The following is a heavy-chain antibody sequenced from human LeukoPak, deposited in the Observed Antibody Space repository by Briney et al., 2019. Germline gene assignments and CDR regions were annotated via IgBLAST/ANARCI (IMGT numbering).Heavy chain of an antibody. Sequence: GASVKVSCKASGYTFTGYYMHWVRQAPGQGLEWMGIINPSGGSTSYAQKFQGRVTMTRDTSTSTVYMELSSLRSEDTAVYYCARGEGITMIVVATWFDPWGQGTLVTVSS. J-gene: IGHJ5*02. D-gene: IGHD3-22*01. CDR3: ARGEGITMIVVATWFDP. CDR2: INPSGGST. CDR1: GYTFTGYY. V-gene: IGHV1-46*01.